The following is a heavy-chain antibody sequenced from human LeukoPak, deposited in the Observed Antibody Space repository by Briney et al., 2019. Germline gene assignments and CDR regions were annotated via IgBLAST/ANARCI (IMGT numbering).Heavy chain of an antibody. Sequence: SQTLSLTCAVSGGSISSGGYSWSWIRQPPGKGLEWIGYIYHSGSTNYNPSLKSRVTISVDTSKNQFSLKLSSVTAADTAVYYCAGGSSYNRTFDYWGQGTLVTVSS. D-gene: IGHD5-24*01. CDR3: AGGSSYNRTFDY. CDR1: GGSISSGGYS. J-gene: IGHJ4*02. V-gene: IGHV4-30-2*01. CDR2: IYHSGST.